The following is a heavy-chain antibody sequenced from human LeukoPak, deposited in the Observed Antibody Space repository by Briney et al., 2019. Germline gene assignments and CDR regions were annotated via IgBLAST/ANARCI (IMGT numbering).Heavy chain of an antibody. Sequence: SETLSLTCTVSGGSISSYYWSWIRQPAGKGLEWIGRIYSTGSTNYNPSLKSRVTMSVDTSKNQFSLRLRSVTAADTAVYYCARRSHSPSGSPYWGPGTQVTVSS. D-gene: IGHD3-10*01. CDR3: ARRSHSPSGSPY. J-gene: IGHJ4*02. CDR2: IYSTGST. CDR1: GGSISSYY. V-gene: IGHV4-4*07.